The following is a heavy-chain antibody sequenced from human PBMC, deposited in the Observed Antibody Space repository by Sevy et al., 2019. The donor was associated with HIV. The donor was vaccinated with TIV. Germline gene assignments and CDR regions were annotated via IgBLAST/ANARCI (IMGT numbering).Heavy chain of an antibody. CDR2: LSFGWGEI. V-gene: IGHV3-23*01. D-gene: IGHD2-8*01. CDR1: GFTFSKYS. J-gene: IGHJ4*02. Sequence: GGSLRLSCAASGFTFSKYSMSWVRQPPGKGLEWVSTLSFGWGEINYADSVKGRFTISRENSKRSVYLQMNNLRPEDTAVYYCAREGCTKPHDYWGQGTLVTVSS. CDR3: AREGCTKPHDY.